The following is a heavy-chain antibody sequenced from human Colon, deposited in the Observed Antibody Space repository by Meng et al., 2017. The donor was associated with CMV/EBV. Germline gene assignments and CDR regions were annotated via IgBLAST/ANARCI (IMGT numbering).Heavy chain of an antibody. J-gene: IGHJ4*02. CDR3: ARGYDFWNGHYDY. CDR2: ISGYNGNT. CDR1: DYTFTNHG. V-gene: IGHV1-18*01. Sequence: ASVKVFCKASDYTFTNHGINWVRQAPGQGLEWMGWISGYNGNTNYAQKFQGRFTMTTDTSTSTAYMELRSLRSDDTAVYYCARGYDFWNGHYDYWGQGTLVTVSS. D-gene: IGHD3-3*01.